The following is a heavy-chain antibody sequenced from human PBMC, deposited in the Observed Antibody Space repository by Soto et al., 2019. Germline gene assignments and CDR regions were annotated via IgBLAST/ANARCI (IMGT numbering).Heavy chain of an antibody. Sequence: EVQLVESGGGLVKPGGSLRLSCAASGFTFSHYSMNWVRQAPGKGLEWVAFVSSTSSYIYYAGSVKGRFTISRDNATNSLFLQMNTLRAEDTAVYYCAKDRGRGSPVGGGLDVWGQGTTVTVSS. CDR3: AKDRGRGSPVGGGLDV. CDR2: VSSTSSYI. D-gene: IGHD6-19*01. J-gene: IGHJ6*02. CDR1: GFTFSHYS. V-gene: IGHV3-21*01.